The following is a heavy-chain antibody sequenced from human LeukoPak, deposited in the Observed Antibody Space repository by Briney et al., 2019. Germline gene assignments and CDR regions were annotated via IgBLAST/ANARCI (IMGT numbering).Heavy chain of an antibody. CDR2: ISWNSGSI. J-gene: IGHJ6*02. CDR3: AKDTVGDYFYYGMDV. D-gene: IGHD4-17*01. CDR1: GFTFDDYA. Sequence: GGSLRLSCAASGFTFDDYAMPWVRHAPGKGLEWVSGISWNSGSIGYADSVKGRFTISRDNAKNSLYLQMNSLRAEDTALYYCAKDTVGDYFYYGMDVWGQGTTVTVSS. V-gene: IGHV3-9*01.